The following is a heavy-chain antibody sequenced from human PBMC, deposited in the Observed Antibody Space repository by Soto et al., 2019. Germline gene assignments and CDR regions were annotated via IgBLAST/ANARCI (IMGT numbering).Heavy chain of an antibody. CDR1: GGSISSGGYY. J-gene: IGHJ6*03. D-gene: IGHD3-10*01. CDR3: SMLRGVITNYYYYYYMDV. CDR2: IYYSGST. Sequence: ASETLSLTCTVSGGSISSGGYYWSWIRQHPGKGLEWIGYIYYSGSTYYNPSLKSRVTISVDTSKNQFSLKLSSVTAADTSVYYCSMLRGVITNYYYYYYMDVWGKGTTVTV. V-gene: IGHV4-31*03.